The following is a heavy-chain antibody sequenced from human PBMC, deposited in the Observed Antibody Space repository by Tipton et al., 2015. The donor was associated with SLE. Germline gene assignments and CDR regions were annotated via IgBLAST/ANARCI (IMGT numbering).Heavy chain of an antibody. D-gene: IGHD6-25*01. CDR1: GFNFGVYA. CDR2: IRSKAYGGTT. Sequence: RSLRLSCTASGFNFGVYAMAWFRQAPGKGLEWIGFIRSKAYGGTTDYVPSVKGRFTISRDDSRSIAFLQMDSLKIEDTAVYYCTRLLGGAASGQPLYWGQGTLVTVSS. V-gene: IGHV3-49*03. CDR3: TRLLGGAASGQPLY. J-gene: IGHJ4*02.